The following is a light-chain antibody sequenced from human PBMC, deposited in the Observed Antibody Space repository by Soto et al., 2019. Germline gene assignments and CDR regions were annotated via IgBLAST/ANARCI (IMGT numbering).Light chain of an antibody. Sequence: SYELSQPLSVSVALGQTARITCGGTNIGTKSVHWYQQKPGQAPVLVIYRDNNRPSGIPERFSGSNSGNTATLTISRAQAGDEADYSCQVWDSSTVVFGGGIKLTVL. CDR3: QVWDSSTVV. J-gene: IGLJ2*01. CDR1: NIGTKS. V-gene: IGLV3-9*01. CDR2: RDN.